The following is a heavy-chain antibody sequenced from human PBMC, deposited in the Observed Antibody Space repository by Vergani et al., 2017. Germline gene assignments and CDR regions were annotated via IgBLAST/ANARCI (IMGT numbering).Heavy chain of an antibody. J-gene: IGHJ4*02. CDR2: ISKDGTHD. CDR3: ARDENDIIVISSDYSRLFYY. CDR1: GFGFKNFA. D-gene: IGHD3-22*01. V-gene: IGHV3-30*03. Sequence: QVSLVESGGGVVQPGRSLTLTCSASGFGFKNFAMHWVRQAPGKGLEWVATISKDGTHDYYEPSVRGRFAVSRDNFKNTMYLQMDRFTTDDTAVYFCARDENDIIVISSDYSRLFYYWGQGILVTVSS.